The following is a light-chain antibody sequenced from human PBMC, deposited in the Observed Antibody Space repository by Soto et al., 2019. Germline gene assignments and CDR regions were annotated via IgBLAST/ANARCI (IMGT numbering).Light chain of an antibody. Sequence: EIVLTQSPGTLSLSPGERATLSCRASQSVSSSYLAWYQQKPGKAPRLLIYGASSRATGIPDRFSGSGSGTDFTLTISSLEPEDFAVYYCQQYGSSPQTFGQGNKVDIK. V-gene: IGKV3-20*01. CDR1: QSVSSSY. J-gene: IGKJ1*01. CDR2: GAS. CDR3: QQYGSSPQT.